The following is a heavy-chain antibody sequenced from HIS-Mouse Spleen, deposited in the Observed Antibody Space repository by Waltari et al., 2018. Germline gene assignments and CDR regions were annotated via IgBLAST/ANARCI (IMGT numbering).Heavy chain of an antibody. V-gene: IGHV4-39*07. CDR3: AREIPYSSSWYDWYFDL. J-gene: IGHJ2*01. D-gene: IGHD6-13*01. CDR1: ERSISSSSSD. CDR2: LYYRGST. Sequence: QLQLQAACPAPGKPSETLSLACPVSERSISSSSSDRGWLRPPIGKGLEWIGSLYYRGSTYYNPSLKIRVTISVDTSKNQFSLKLSSVTAADTAVYYCAREIPYSSSWYDWYFDLWGRGTLVTVSS.